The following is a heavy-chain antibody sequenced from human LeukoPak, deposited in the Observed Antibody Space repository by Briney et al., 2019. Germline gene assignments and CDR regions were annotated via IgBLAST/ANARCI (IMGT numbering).Heavy chain of an antibody. Sequence: GGSLRLSCAASGFTFSSYVMHWVRQAPGKGLEWVANIKQDGSEKYYVDSVKGRFTISRDNAKNSLYLQMNSLRAEDTAVYYCARAAYCGGDCSWDYFDYWGQGTLVTVSS. J-gene: IGHJ4*02. V-gene: IGHV3-7*01. CDR3: ARAAYCGGDCSWDYFDY. CDR1: GFTFSSYV. CDR2: IKQDGSEK. D-gene: IGHD2-21*02.